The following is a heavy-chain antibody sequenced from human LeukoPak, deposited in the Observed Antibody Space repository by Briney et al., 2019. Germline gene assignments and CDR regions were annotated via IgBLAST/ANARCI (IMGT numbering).Heavy chain of an antibody. J-gene: IGHJ2*01. CDR3: ARHAGSGWSSSLYWYSDL. CDR2: IYYSGST. CDR1: GGSISSSSYY. V-gene: IGHV4-39*01. D-gene: IGHD6-19*01. Sequence: PSETLSLTCTVSGGSISSSSYYWGWIRQPPGKGLEWIGSIYYSGSTYYNPSLKSRVTISVDTSKNQFSLKLSSVTAADTAVYYCARHAGSGWSSSLYWYSDLWGRGTLVTVSS.